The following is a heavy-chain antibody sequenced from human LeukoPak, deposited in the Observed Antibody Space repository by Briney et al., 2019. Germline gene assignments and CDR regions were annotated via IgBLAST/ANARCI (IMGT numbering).Heavy chain of an antibody. Sequence: GGSLRLSCAASGLIFSNFGMSWVRQPPGKGLEWVATISSGGDSTYYADSVKGRFTISRDNSKNILYLQMNSLRPDDTAVYYCAKDAGTTRSFYYFDYWGQGTLVTVSS. D-gene: IGHD1-1*01. CDR3: AKDAGTTRSFYYFDY. J-gene: IGHJ4*02. V-gene: IGHV3-23*01. CDR2: ISSGGDST. CDR1: GLIFSNFG.